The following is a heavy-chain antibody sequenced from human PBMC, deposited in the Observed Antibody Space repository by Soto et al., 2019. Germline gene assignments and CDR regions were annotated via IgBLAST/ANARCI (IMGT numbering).Heavy chain of an antibody. V-gene: IGHV4-30-4*01. Sequence: SETLSLTCTVSGGSISSGDYYWSWIRQPPGKGLEWIGYIYYSGSTYYNPSLKSRVTISVDTSKNQFSLKLSSVTAADTAVYYCARVRLDPYVDCSGGSCHIWGQGTMVTVSS. CDR2: IYYSGST. J-gene: IGHJ3*02. CDR3: ARVRLDPYVDCSGGSCHI. D-gene: IGHD2-15*01. CDR1: GGSISSGDYY.